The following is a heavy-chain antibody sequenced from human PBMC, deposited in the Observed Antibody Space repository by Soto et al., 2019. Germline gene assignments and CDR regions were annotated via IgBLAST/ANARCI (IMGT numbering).Heavy chain of an antibody. Sequence: QVQLVQSGAEVKKPGASVKVSCKASGYIFTSYYMHWVRQAPGQGLERMGTIDPSAGSTTYAQNFQGRVTKTRDTSTSTVYLELKSLRSEDTAVYYCVRSPVPTGTTLYYFDYWGQGTLVTVSS. CDR1: GYIFTSYY. V-gene: IGHV1-46*01. J-gene: IGHJ4*02. D-gene: IGHD1-1*01. CDR3: VRSPVPTGTTLYYFDY. CDR2: IDPSAGST.